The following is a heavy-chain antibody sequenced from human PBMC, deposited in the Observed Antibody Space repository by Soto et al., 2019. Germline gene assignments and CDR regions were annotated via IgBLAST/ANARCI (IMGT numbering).Heavy chain of an antibody. Sequence: PGGSLRLSCEGSGFTFSGYWMSWVRQAPGKGLEWVANIKEDGGEKYYVDSVKGRFTISRDNTKESLFLQMNSLRVEDTAIYYCARDRRNMYYYESGNQYIVSYSDYWGQGPLVIVSS. CDR1: GFTFSGYW. CDR3: ARDRRNMYYYESGNQYIVSYSDY. D-gene: IGHD3-10*01. CDR2: IKEDGGEK. V-gene: IGHV3-7*01. J-gene: IGHJ4*01.